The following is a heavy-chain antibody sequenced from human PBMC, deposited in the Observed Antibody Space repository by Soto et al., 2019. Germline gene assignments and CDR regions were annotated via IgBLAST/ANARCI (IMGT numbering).Heavy chain of an antibody. CDR3: ARGGALSTSWYWGDGLDS. D-gene: IGHD6-13*01. CDR1: GYSFSSHA. J-gene: IGHJ4*02. V-gene: IGHV1-69*06. Sequence: QVQLEQSGSEVKKSGSSVKVSCKASGYSFSSHAITWVRQAPGQGLEWMGGIIPVFGNPSYAQKFQGRVTISADKSTNTSYLELRSLRSEDTAVYYCARGGALSTSWYWGDGLDSWGQGTQVTVSS. CDR2: IIPVFGNP.